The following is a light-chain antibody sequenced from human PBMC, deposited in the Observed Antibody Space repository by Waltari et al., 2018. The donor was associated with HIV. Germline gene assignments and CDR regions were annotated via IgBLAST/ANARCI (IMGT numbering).Light chain of an antibody. CDR1: HIGSKS. J-gene: IGLJ2*01. CDR2: HDT. Sequence: SYVLTQPPSVSVAPGKTARLTCGGEHIGSKSVNWYQKQPGQAPVMVIYHDTDRPSGIPDRFSGSNSEDTATLTIRRVEAGDEADYFCQVWDTNTDQYVIFGGGTNLAV. V-gene: IGLV3-21*01. CDR3: QVWDTNTDQYVI.